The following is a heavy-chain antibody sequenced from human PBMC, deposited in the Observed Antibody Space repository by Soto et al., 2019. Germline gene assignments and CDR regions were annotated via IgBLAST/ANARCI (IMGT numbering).Heavy chain of an antibody. CDR1: GLTINHYG. J-gene: IGHJ5*02. Sequence: PGRPLRVSYRVSGLTINHYGVHWVSKTKGKGLEWVAVIWHDGSKAFYVDSVKGRFTISRDSSKNTVYLQMNSLRAEDTAMYHCVRDVDTTSHLNRFDPWGQGTLVPAPQ. CDR3: VRDVDTTSHLNRFDP. V-gene: IGHV3-33*01. D-gene: IGHD1-26*01. CDR2: IWHDGSKA.